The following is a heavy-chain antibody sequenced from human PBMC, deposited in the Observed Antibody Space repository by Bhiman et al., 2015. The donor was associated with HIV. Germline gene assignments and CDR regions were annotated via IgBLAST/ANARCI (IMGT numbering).Heavy chain of an antibody. CDR1: GFTFDDYA. D-gene: IGHD5-18*01. J-gene: IGHJ4*02. Sequence: VQLVESGGGLVQPGGSLRISCAASGFTFDDYAMHWVRQAPGKGLEWVALVWYDANNKYYADSVKGRFTISRDNSKSTLYLQMNSLRVEDTAVYYCAKDKEAARYYFDYWGQGTLVTVSS. V-gene: IGHV3-33*06. CDR3: AKDKEAARYYFDY. CDR2: VWYDANNK.